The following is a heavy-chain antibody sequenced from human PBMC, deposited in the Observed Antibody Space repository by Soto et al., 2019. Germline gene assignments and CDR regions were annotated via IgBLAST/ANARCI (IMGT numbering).Heavy chain of an antibody. CDR3: ARGLKPMTNHVPGH. CDR2: INHSGST. V-gene: IGHV4-34*01. D-gene: IGHD4-17*01. Sequence: SETRSLTCAFDGGSFSGYYWSWIRQPPGKGLEWIGEINHSGSTNYNPSLKSRVTISVDTSKNQFSLKLSSVTAADTAVYYCARGLKPMTNHVPGHWGQGTLVNVS. CDR1: GGSFSGYY. J-gene: IGHJ4*02.